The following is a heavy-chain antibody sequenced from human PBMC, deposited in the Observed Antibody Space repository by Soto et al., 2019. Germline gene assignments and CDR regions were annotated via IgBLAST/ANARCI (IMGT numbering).Heavy chain of an antibody. CDR3: AKYTGHYYYYYGTDV. Sequence: GGSLRLSCAASGFTFSSYAMSWVRQAPGKGLEWVSAISGSGGSTYYADSVKGRFTISRDNSKNTLYLQMNSLRAEDTAVYYCAKYTGHYYYYYGTDVWGQGTTVTVSS. J-gene: IGHJ6*02. CDR1: GFTFSSYA. V-gene: IGHV3-23*01. CDR2: ISGSGGST.